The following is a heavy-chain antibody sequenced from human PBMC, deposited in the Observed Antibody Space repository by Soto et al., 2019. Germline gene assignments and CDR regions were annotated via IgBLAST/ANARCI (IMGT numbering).Heavy chain of an antibody. CDR2: IWYDGTKK. Sequence: GGSLRLSCVASGFTFNYYGIHWVRQAPGKGLEWVAVIWYDGTKKDYVDSVQGRFTVSRDNSRNTVHLQMNSLRADDTAIYYCARDGSSTHLYYGLDVWGQGTLVTVSS. CDR3: ARDGSSTHLYYGLDV. D-gene: IGHD1-26*01. V-gene: IGHV3-33*01. CDR1: GFTFNYYG. J-gene: IGHJ6*02.